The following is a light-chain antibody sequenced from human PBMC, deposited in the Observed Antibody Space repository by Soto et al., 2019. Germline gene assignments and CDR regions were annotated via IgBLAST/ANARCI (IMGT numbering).Light chain of an antibody. Sequence: EIVMTQSPATLSVSPGERATLSCRASQSVSSKLAWYQQKPGQAPRLLIYGASSRASGIPDRFSGSGSGTDFTLTISRLEPEDFAVYYCQQRRTFGGGTKVDIK. CDR1: QSVSSK. CDR2: GAS. J-gene: IGKJ4*01. V-gene: IGKV3D-20*02. CDR3: QQRRT.